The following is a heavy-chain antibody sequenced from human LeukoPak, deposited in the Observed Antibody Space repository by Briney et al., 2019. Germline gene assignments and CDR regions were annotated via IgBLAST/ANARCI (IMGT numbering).Heavy chain of an antibody. Sequence: PVKVSCKASGGTFSSYAISWVRQAPGQGLEWMGGIIPIFGTANYAQKFQGRVTITADKSTSTAYMELSSLRSEDTAVYYCARERHYDYVWGSYRYTTGFDYWGQGTLVTVSS. CDR2: IIPIFGTA. CDR3: ARERHYDYVWGSYRYTTGFDY. CDR1: GGTFSSYA. V-gene: IGHV1-69*06. J-gene: IGHJ4*02. D-gene: IGHD3-16*02.